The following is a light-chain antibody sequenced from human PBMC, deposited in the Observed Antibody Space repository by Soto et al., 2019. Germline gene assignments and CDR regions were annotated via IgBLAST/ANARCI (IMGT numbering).Light chain of an antibody. CDR2: WAS. CDR1: QSVLYSSNNKNY. CDR3: QQYYRPLT. Sequence: DIVMTQSPDSLAVSLGERATINCKSSQSVLYSSNNKNYLAWYQQKPGQPPKLLIYWASTRESGVPARFSGSGSGTDFTLTISSLQAEDVAVYYCQQYYRPLTFSQGTKVEIK. V-gene: IGKV4-1*01. J-gene: IGKJ1*01.